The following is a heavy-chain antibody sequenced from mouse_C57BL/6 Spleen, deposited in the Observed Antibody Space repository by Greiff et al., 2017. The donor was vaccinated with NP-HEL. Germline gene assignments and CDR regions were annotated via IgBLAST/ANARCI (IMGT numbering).Heavy chain of an antibody. D-gene: IGHD1-1*01. CDR1: GYAFSSSW. CDR3: ANYYGSSQFAY. V-gene: IGHV1-82*01. J-gene: IGHJ3*01. Sequence: QVQLQQSGPELVKPGASVKISCKASGYAFSSSWMNWVKQRPGKGLEWIGRIYPGDGDTNYNGKFKGKATLTADKSSSTAYMQLSSLTSEDSAVYFCANYYGSSQFAYWGQGTLVTVSA. CDR2: IYPGDGDT.